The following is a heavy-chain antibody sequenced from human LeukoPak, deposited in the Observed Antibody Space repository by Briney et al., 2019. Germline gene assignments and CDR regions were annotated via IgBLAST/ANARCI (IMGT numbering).Heavy chain of an antibody. D-gene: IGHD4-17*01. J-gene: IGHJ2*01. V-gene: IGHV4-59*01. CDR1: GGSISTYY. Sequence: TLSLTCTVSGGSISTYYWSWIRQPPGKGLEWIGHIYYRGSTSYNPSLKSRVTILVDTSKNQFSLNLNSMTAADTAVYYCAKGGYTTGGYWYLDLWGRGTLVTVSS. CDR3: AKGGYTTGGYWYLDL. CDR2: IYYRGST.